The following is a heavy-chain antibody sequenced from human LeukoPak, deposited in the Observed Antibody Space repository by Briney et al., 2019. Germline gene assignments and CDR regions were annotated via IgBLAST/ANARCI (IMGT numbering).Heavy chain of an antibody. CDR2: LSGSGYDT. Sequence: GGFLRLSCAASGFTFNNYAMSWVRQAPGNGLQWVSALSGSGYDTFYTDSLKGRFTISRDNSKNTLYLQMNSLRAEDTAVYYCAKGVDITHPYHFDSWGQGTLVTVSS. V-gene: IGHV3-23*01. D-gene: IGHD3-10*01. CDR1: GFTFNNYA. CDR3: AKGVDITHPYHFDS. J-gene: IGHJ4*02.